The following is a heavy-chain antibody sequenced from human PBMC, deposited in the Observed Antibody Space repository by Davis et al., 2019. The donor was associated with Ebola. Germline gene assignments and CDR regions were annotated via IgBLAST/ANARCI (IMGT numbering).Heavy chain of an antibody. Sequence: PGGSLRLSCTASGFTFGDYAMSWVRQAPGKGLEWVGFIRSKAYGGTTEYAASVKGRFTISRDDSKSIAYLQMNSLKTEDTAVYYCTRDFSDTAMVEHYFDYWGQGTLVTVSS. D-gene: IGHD5-18*01. CDR2: IRSKAYGGTT. CDR1: GFTFGDYA. V-gene: IGHV3-49*04. CDR3: TRDFSDTAMVEHYFDY. J-gene: IGHJ4*02.